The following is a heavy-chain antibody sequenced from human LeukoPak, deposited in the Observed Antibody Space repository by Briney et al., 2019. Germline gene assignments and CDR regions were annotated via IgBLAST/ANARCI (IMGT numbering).Heavy chain of an antibody. J-gene: IGHJ3*02. CDR1: GYTVRGYY. CDR2: INPNSGGT. V-gene: IGHV1-2*02. CDR3: ARVQHGSGSYDK. D-gene: IGHD3-10*01. Sequence: ASVKVSCKASGYTVRGYYIHWVRQAPGQGLEWMGWINPNSGGTNYAQKFQGRVTMTRVTSISTAYMELNSLRSDDTAVYYCARVQHGSGSYDKWGQGTTVTVSS.